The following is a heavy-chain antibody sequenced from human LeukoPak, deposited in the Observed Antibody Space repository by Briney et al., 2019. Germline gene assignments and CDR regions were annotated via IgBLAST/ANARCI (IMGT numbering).Heavy chain of an antibody. CDR1: GGSISDYY. D-gene: IGHD3-10*01. Sequence: TLSLTCNVSGGSISDYYWSWIRQPPGKALEWLARIDWDDHEFYSPSLKTRLTISKDTSKNQVVLTMTNMDPVDTATYFCARTTLIRGGGAFDIWGQGTMVTVSS. V-gene: IGHV2-70*16. J-gene: IGHJ3*02. CDR3: ARTTLIRGGGAFDI. CDR2: IDWDDHE.